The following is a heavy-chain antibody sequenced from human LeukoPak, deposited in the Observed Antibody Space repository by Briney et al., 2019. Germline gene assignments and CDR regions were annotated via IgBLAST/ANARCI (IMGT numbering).Heavy chain of an antibody. CDR2: ISGSGGST. CDR1: GFTFSSYA. Sequence: GGSLRLSCAASGFTFSSYAMSWVRQAPGKGLEWVSAISGSGGSTYYADSVKGRFTISRDNSKNTLYLQMNSLRAEDTAVYYCASVVTATHDAFDIWGQGTMVTVSS. J-gene: IGHJ3*02. V-gene: IGHV3-23*01. D-gene: IGHD2-21*02. CDR3: ASVVTATHDAFDI.